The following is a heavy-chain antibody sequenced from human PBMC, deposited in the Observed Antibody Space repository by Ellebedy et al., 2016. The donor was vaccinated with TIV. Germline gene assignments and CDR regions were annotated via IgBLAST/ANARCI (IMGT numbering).Heavy chain of an antibody. V-gene: IGHV3-23*01. Sequence: GESLKISCAASGFTFSNYAMTWVRQVTGQGLGWVSGISDTGITTYYADSAKGRFTISRDNSRSTLYLQMNSRRAEDTAVYYCVKDQYSANGIYDAFEIWGQGKMVTVSS. CDR3: VKDQYSANGIYDAFEI. CDR1: GFTFSNYA. J-gene: IGHJ3*02. CDR2: ISDTGITT. D-gene: IGHD5-18*01.